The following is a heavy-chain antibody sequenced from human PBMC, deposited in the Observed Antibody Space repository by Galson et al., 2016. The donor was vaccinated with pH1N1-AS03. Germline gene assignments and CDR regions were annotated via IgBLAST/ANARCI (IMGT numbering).Heavy chain of an antibody. D-gene: IGHD2-2*01. Sequence: SVKASCKASGYTFTGFSINWVRQAPGQGLELMGWINPKSGVTNYAQKFQAWVTMTRDTSSSTAYMELSGLKSDDTAVYYCARDPRGPCTSSTCPTAYYFGMDVWGQGTTVIVSS. V-gene: IGHV1-2*04. CDR3: ARDPRGPCTSSTCPTAYYFGMDV. J-gene: IGHJ6*02. CDR1: GYTFTGFS. CDR2: INPKSGVT.